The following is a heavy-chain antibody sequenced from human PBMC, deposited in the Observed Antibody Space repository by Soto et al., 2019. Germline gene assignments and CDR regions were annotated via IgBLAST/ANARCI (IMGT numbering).Heavy chain of an antibody. J-gene: IGHJ4*02. Sequence: SETLSLTCTVSGGSISSYYWSWIRQPPGKGLEWIGYIYYSGSTNYNPSLKSRVTISVDTSKNQFSLKLSSVTAADTAVYYCARDFLPYHYFDYWGQGTLVTVS. V-gene: IGHV4-59*01. CDR1: GGSISSYY. CDR3: ARDFLPYHYFDY. D-gene: IGHD2-2*02. CDR2: IYYSGST.